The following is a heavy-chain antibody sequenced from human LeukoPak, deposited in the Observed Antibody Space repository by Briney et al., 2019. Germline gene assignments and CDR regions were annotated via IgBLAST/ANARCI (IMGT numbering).Heavy chain of an antibody. CDR2: ISGSSSSS. V-gene: IGHV3-23*01. CDR3: AIPKRGQLYFDY. Sequence: GGSLRLSCATSGFTFSSYAMTWVRQAPGKGLEWVSGISGSSSSSYYADSVKGRFTISRDNAKNSLYLQMNSLRAEDTAVYYCAIPKRGQLYFDYWGQGTLVTVSS. D-gene: IGHD6-13*01. J-gene: IGHJ4*02. CDR1: GFTFSSYA.